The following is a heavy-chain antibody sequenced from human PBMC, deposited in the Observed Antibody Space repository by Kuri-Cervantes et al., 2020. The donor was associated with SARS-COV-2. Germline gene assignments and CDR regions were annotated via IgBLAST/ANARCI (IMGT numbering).Heavy chain of an antibody. J-gene: IGHJ2*01. CDR2: IYWNDDK. V-gene: IGHV2-5*01. CDR1: GFSLSTSGVG. CDR3: AHSGGPGFGGYFDL. Sequence: SGPTLVKPTQTLTLTCTFSGFSLSTSGVGVGWIRQPPGKALEWLALIYWNDDKRYSPSLKSRLTITKDTSKNQVVLTMTNMDPVDTATYYCAHSGGPGFGGYFDLWGRSTLVTVSS. D-gene: IGHD3-16*01.